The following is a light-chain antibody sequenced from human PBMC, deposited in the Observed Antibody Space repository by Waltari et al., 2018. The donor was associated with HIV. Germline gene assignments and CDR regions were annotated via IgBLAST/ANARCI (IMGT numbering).Light chain of an antibody. CDR2: DTF. Sequence: QAVVTQEPSLTVSPGGTVTLTCGSSTGPVTSGHHPYWFQQKSGQAPRTLIYDTFTKHAGTPARFSGSLLGGKAALTLSGAQPAEEAEYFCLLSFAGARPVVFGGGTNLTVL. CDR1: TGPVTSGHH. CDR3: LLSFAGARPVV. J-gene: IGLJ2*01. V-gene: IGLV7-46*01.